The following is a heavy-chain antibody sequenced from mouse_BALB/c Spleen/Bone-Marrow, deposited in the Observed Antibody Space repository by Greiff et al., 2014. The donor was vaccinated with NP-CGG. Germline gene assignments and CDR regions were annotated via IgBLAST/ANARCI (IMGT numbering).Heavy chain of an antibody. V-gene: IGHV5-4*02. Sequence: EVKVEESGGGLVKPGGSLKLSCAASGFTFSDYYMYWVRQTPEKRLEWVATISDGGSYTYYPDSVKGRFTISRDNAKNNLYLQMSSLKSEDTAMYYCARYGSSPYAMDYWGQGTSVTVSS. CDR3: ARYGSSPYAMDY. CDR1: GFTFSDYY. D-gene: IGHD1-1*01. CDR2: ISDGGSYT. J-gene: IGHJ4*01.